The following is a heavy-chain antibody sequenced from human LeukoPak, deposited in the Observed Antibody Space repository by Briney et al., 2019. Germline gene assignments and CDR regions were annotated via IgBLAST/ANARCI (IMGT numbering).Heavy chain of an antibody. V-gene: IGHV3-23*01. D-gene: IGHD1-26*01. CDR2: SSVSGGST. CDR1: GFTFSSYA. CDR3: AKDRERGNYRAPEYFQH. J-gene: IGHJ1*01. Sequence: GGSLRLICAASGFTFSSYAMSWVRQAPGKGLEWISGSSVSGGSTYYADSVKGRFTISRDNSKKTLYLQMNSLRAEDTAVYYCAKDRERGNYRAPEYFQHWGQGTLVTVSS.